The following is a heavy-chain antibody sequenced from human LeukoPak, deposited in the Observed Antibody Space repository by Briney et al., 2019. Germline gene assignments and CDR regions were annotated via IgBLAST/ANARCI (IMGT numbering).Heavy chain of an antibody. CDR2: IYYSGST. Sequence: PSETLSLTCTVSGGSISSSSYYWGWIRQPPGKGLEWIGSIYYSGSTYYNPSLKSRVTISVDTSKNQFSLKLSSVTAADTAVYYCARQYYDILTGYYTGYWGQGTLVTVSS. V-gene: IGHV4-39*01. CDR1: GGSISSSSYY. CDR3: ARQYYDILTGYYTGY. D-gene: IGHD3-9*01. J-gene: IGHJ4*02.